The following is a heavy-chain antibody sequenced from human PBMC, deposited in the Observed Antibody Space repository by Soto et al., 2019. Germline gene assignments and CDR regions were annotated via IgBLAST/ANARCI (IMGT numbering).Heavy chain of an antibody. CDR3: SRKPPSAIQGWAYGMDV. D-gene: IGHD1-26*01. CDR2: LHGSGST. CDR1: GFTVSTNY. J-gene: IGHJ6*02. V-gene: IGHV3-53*02. Sequence: EVQLVQTGGGLIQPGGSLRLSCVASGFTVSTNYLSWVRQAPGKGLEWVSVLHGSGSTSYADSVKGRFTISRDYARNRFYRQMTSLRVDDTGVYYCSRKPPSAIQGWAYGMDVWGQGTTVTVSS.